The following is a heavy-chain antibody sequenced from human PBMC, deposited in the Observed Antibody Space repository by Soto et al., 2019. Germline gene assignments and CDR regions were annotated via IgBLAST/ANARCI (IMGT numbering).Heavy chain of an antibody. CDR1: GGSVSSGDYS. J-gene: IGHJ5*02. V-gene: IGHV4-30-4*01. CDR3: FIERVVNCFDP. CDR2: IYYSGST. Sequence: KHSETLSLTCTVSGGSVSSGDYSWSWIRQPAGKGLEWVGYIYYSGSTCYNPSLKNRGTVSLDTSKIQFSLTLSFVTAADTAVYYCFIERVVNCFDPWVQGTLVTVSS.